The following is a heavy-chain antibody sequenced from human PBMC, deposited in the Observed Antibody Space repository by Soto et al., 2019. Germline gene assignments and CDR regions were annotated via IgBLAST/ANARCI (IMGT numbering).Heavy chain of an antibody. Sequence: QITLKESGPTLVKPTQTLTLTCTFSGFSLSTSGVGVGWIRQPPGKALEWLALIYWDDDKRYSPSLKSRLTITKDTSKTQVPLTMTNMDPVYTATYYCALTYYGSGSYYTVRWFDPWGQGTLVTVSS. D-gene: IGHD3-10*01. J-gene: IGHJ5*02. CDR2: IYWDDDK. V-gene: IGHV2-5*02. CDR1: GFSLSTSGVG. CDR3: ALTYYGSGSYYTVRWFDP.